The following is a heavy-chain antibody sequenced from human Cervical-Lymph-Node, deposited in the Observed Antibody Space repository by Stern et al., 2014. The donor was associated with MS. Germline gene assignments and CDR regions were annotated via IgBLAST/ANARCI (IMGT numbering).Heavy chain of an antibody. J-gene: IGHJ4*02. Sequence: QVQLGQSGAEVKKPGASVRVSCKASGYTFSFYVITWVRQAPGQGLEWMGWINPYSGHTNYAQNLQGRITMTTDTSTTTAYLELRSLKSDDTAVYYCARDGYCSGSNCYSVEYWGQGTLVTVSS. D-gene: IGHD2-15*01. CDR3: ARDGYCSGSNCYSVEY. V-gene: IGHV1-18*01. CDR2: INPYSGHT. CDR1: GYTFSFYV.